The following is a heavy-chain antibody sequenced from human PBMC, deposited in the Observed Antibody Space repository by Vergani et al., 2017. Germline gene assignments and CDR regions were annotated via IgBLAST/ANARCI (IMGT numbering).Heavy chain of an antibody. CDR2: INHSGST. CDR3: AIYIVGAADY. Sequence: QVRLQESGPGLVKPSETLSLTCTVSNDSVSNTFYYWGWLRQPPGKGLEWIGEINHSGSTNYNPSLKSRVTISVDTSKNQFSLKLGSVTAADTAVYYCAIYIVGAADYWGQGTLVTVSS. V-gene: IGHV4-39*07. D-gene: IGHD1-26*01. J-gene: IGHJ4*02. CDR1: NDSVSNTFYY.